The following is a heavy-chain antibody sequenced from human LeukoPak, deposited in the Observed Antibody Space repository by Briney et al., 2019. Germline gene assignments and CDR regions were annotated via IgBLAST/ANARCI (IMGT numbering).Heavy chain of an antibody. CDR2: ISGGSSDT. D-gene: IGHD2-15*01. J-gene: IGHJ6*02. Sequence: GGSLRLSCAASGFTFSNYYMSWIRQAPGKGLEMVSYISGGSSDTNYADSVKGRFTISRDNAKNTLYLQMNSLRAEDTAVYYCAAMGYCAGGSCHDFYGMDVWGQGATVTVSS. CDR1: GFTFSNYY. CDR3: AAMGYCAGGSCHDFYGMDV. V-gene: IGHV3-11*06.